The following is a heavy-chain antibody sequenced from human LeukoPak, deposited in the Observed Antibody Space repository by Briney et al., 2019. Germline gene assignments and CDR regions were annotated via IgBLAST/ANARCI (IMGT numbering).Heavy chain of an antibody. CDR2: ITPNSGGT. CDR3: ARDGRIAVAAYMPLGY. Sequence: ASVKVSCKASGSTFTGYYMHWERQAPGQGLEWMGRITPNSGGTNYAQKFQGRVTMTRDTSISTASMELRRLRSDDTAVYYCARDGRIAVAAYMPLGYWGQGTLVTVSS. CDR1: GSTFTGYY. J-gene: IGHJ4*02. V-gene: IGHV1-2*06. D-gene: IGHD6-19*01.